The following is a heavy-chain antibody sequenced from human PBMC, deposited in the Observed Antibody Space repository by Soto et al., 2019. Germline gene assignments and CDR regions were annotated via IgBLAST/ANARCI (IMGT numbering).Heavy chain of an antibody. V-gene: IGHV3-33*01. CDR2: IWYDGSNK. D-gene: IGHD3-3*01. Sequence: QVQLVESGGGVVQPGRSLRLSCAASGFTFSSYGMHWVRQAPGKGLEWVAVIWYDGSNKYYADSVKGRFTISRDNSKNTLYLQMNSLRAEDTAVYYCAAQYYDLLCYYYYGMDVWGQGTTVTVSS. CDR3: AAQYYDLLCYYYYGMDV. J-gene: IGHJ6*02. CDR1: GFTFSSYG.